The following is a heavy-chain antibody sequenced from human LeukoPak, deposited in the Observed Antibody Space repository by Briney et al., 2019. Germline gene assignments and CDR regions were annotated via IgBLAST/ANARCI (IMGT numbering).Heavy chain of an antibody. Sequence: PGGSLRLSCAAPGITFSGHWMHWVRQTPGKGLVWVSRINGDGSSTAYADSVKGRFTISRDDAKNTVYLQMNSLRVDDTAVYYCAREELEPSTHPFVPWGQGTLVTVSS. CDR1: GITFSGHW. V-gene: IGHV3-74*03. J-gene: IGHJ5*02. D-gene: IGHD1-7*01. CDR3: AREELEPSTHPFVP. CDR2: INGDGSST.